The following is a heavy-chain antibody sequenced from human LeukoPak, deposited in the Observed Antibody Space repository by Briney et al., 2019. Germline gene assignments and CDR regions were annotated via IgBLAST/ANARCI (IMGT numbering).Heavy chain of an antibody. V-gene: IGHV3-30*04. CDR1: GFTFSSYA. CDR3: ARDIMVEWEPPRYFDY. D-gene: IGHD1-26*01. CDR2: ISYDGSNK. Sequence: PGGSLRLSCAASGFTFSSYAMHWVRQAPGKGLEWVAVISYDGSNKYCADSVKGRFTISRDNSKNTLYLQMNSLRAEDTAVYYCARDIMVEWEPPRYFDYWGQGTLVTVSS. J-gene: IGHJ4*02.